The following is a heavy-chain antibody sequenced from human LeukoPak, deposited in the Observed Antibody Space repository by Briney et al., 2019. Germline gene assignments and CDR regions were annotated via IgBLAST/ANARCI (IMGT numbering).Heavy chain of an antibody. J-gene: IGHJ4*02. Sequence: SETLSLTCAVYGGSFSGYDWSWIRQPPGKGLEWIGEINHSGSTNYNPSLKSRVTISVDTSKNQFSLKLSSVTAADTAVYYCARARSTSCYFDYWGQGTLDTVSS. V-gene: IGHV4-34*01. CDR1: GGSFSGYD. CDR2: INHSGST. D-gene: IGHD2-2*01. CDR3: ARARSTSCYFDY.